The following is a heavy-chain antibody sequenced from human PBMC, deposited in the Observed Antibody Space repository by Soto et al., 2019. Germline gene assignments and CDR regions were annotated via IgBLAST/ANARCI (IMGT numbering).Heavy chain of an antibody. CDR1: GGTFSSYT. D-gene: IGHD4-17*01. J-gene: IGHJ4*02. CDR3: ARDDGGYKQYYFDY. Sequence: QVQLVQSGAEVKKPGSSVKVSCKASGGTFSSYTISWVRQAPGQGLEWMGRIIPILGIANYAQKFQGRVTIAAGRARSTAHMELGSLRSEDTAVDYCARDDGGYKQYYFDYWGQGTLVTVSS. V-gene: IGHV1-69*08. CDR2: IIPILGIA.